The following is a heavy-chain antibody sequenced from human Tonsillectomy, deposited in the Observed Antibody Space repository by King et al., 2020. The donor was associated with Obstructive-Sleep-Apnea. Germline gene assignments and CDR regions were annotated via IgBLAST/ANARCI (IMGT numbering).Heavy chain of an antibody. Sequence: VQLVESGGSVVQPGRSLRLSCAASGFTFSNYAMHWVRQAPGKGLEWVAVISYDGSNKYYADSVKGRFTISRDNSKNTLYLQMNSLRAEDTAVYYCARDPKEWEVQYWGQGTLVTVSS. CDR2: ISYDGSNK. CDR1: GFTFSNYA. V-gene: IGHV3-30*04. D-gene: IGHD1-26*01. J-gene: IGHJ4*02. CDR3: ARDPKEWEVQY.